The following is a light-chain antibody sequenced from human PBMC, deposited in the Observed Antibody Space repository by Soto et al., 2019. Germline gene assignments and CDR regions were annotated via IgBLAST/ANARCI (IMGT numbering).Light chain of an antibody. Sequence: QSALTQPASVSGSPGQSITISCTGTNSDVGNYNLVSWYQQHPGKAPKLMMYEVTKRPSGVSNRFSGSKSVNTASLTISGLQAEYEADYYCCSYAGSATWVFGGGTKLTVL. CDR1: NSDVGNYNL. V-gene: IGLV2-23*02. CDR3: CSYAGSATWV. J-gene: IGLJ3*02. CDR2: EVT.